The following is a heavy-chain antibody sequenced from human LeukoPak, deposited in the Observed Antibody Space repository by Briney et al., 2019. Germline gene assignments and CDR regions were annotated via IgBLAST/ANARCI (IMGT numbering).Heavy chain of an antibody. CDR3: ARGRRNSISLIRGARAYSWFDP. CDR1: GGSISSYY. Sequence: SETLSLTCTVSGGSISSYYWSWIRQPPGKGLEWIGYIYYSGSTNYNPSLKSRVTISVDTSKNQFSLKLNSVTAADTAVYYCARGRRNSISLIRGARAYSWFDPWGQGTLVTVSS. J-gene: IGHJ5*02. CDR2: IYYSGST. V-gene: IGHV4-59*08. D-gene: IGHD3-10*01.